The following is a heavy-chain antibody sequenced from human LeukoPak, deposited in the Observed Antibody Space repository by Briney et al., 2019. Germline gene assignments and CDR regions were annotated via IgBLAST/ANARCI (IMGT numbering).Heavy chain of an antibody. Sequence: GGSLRLSCAASGFTFSSYAMSWVRQAPGKGLEWVSAISGSGGSTYYADSVKGRFTISRDNAKNTLYLQMNSLGAEDTAVYYCARVPSTQWLVYYFDYWGQGTLVTVSS. CDR2: ISGSGGST. J-gene: IGHJ4*02. CDR1: GFTFSSYA. CDR3: ARVPSTQWLVYYFDY. D-gene: IGHD6-19*01. V-gene: IGHV3-23*01.